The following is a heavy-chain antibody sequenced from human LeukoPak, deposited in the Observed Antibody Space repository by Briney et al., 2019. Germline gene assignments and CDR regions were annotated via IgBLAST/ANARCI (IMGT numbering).Heavy chain of an antibody. CDR2: ISSSSSYI. CDR1: GFTFDEYG. J-gene: IGHJ4*02. V-gene: IGHV3-21*01. Sequence: GGSLRLSCAASGFTFDEYGMNWVRQAPGKGLQWVSSISSSSSYISYADSVKGRFTISRDNAKNSLYLQMNSLRAEDTAVYYCARRRTTVTTSLDYWGQGTLVTVSS. D-gene: IGHD4-17*01. CDR3: ARRRTTVTTSLDY.